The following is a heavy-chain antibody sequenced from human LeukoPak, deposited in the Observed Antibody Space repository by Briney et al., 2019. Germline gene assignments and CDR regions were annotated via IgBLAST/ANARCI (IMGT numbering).Heavy chain of an antibody. CDR2: IYYSGST. Sequence: PSETLSLTCTVSGGSISSGDYYWSWIRQPPGKGLEWIGYIYYSGSTYYNPSLKSRVTISVDTSKNQFSLKLSSVTAADTAVYYCARGRVGSGYYSPPFDYWGQGTLVTVSS. V-gene: IGHV4-30-4*01. J-gene: IGHJ4*02. CDR1: GGSISSGDYY. D-gene: IGHD3-22*01. CDR3: ARGRVGSGYYSPPFDY.